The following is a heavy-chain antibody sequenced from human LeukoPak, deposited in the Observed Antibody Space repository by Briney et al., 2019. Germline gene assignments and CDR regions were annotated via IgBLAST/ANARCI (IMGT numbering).Heavy chain of an antibody. D-gene: IGHD5-24*01. CDR1: GFTFSSYA. Sequence: SGGYLRLSCAASGFTFSSYAMSWVRQAPGKGLEWVSAISGSGGSTYYADSVKGRFTISRDNSKNTLYLQMNSLRAEDTAIYYCANGGGRWLQFDYFDYWGQGTLVTVSS. J-gene: IGHJ4*02. CDR3: ANGGGRWLQFDYFDY. CDR2: ISGSGGST. V-gene: IGHV3-23*01.